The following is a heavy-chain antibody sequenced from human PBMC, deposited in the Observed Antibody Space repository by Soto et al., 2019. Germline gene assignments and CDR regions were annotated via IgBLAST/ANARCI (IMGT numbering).Heavy chain of an antibody. CDR3: TTTRPGTTVFEN. Sequence: EVQLVESGGGLVEPGGSLRLSCAASGITFSNAWMNWVRKAPGKGLEYIGRIRSKPDGGTTEYAAPVEGRFTVSRDDSKNTLYLQMRGLKTEGTGVYYCTTTRPGTTVFENWGQGKRVTVSS. V-gene: IGHV3-15*01. D-gene: IGHD1-1*01. J-gene: IGHJ3*02. CDR2: IRSKPDGGTT. CDR1: GITFSNAW.